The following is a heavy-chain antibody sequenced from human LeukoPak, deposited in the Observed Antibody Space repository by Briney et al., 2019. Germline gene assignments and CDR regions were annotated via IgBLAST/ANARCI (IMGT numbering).Heavy chain of an antibody. CDR1: GGSISSYY. Sequence: SETLSLTCTVSGGSISSYYWSWIRQPPGKGLEWIGYISYSRSTNYNPSLKSRVTISVDTSKNQFSQKLSSVTAAETAVYYCAREPAYDIWCGYNPYYGDGMDVWGKGTTVTVSS. CDR3: AREPAYDIWCGYNPYYGDGMDV. V-gene: IGHV4-59*01. CDR2: ISYSRST. J-gene: IGHJ6*04. D-gene: IGHD3-3*01.